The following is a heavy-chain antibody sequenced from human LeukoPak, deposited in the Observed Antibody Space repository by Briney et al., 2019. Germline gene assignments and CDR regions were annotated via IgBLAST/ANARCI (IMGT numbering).Heavy chain of an antibody. Sequence: ASVKVSCKASGYTFTSFYMHWVRQAPGQGLEWMGIINPSGGSTSYAQKFQGRVTMTRDMSTSTVYMELSSLRSEDTAVYYCARYYYDSSGYPGFDYWGQGTLVTVSS. D-gene: IGHD3-22*01. J-gene: IGHJ4*02. V-gene: IGHV1-46*01. CDR3: ARYYYDSSGYPGFDY. CDR1: GYTFTSFY. CDR2: INPSGGST.